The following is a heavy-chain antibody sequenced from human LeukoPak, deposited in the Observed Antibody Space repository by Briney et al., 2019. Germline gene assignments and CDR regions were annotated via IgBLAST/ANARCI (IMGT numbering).Heavy chain of an antibody. CDR3: ARDGPYDSSGYFSESVDY. Sequence: GGSLRLSCAASGFTFSSYSMNWVRQAPGKGLVWVSRINSDGSSTSYADSVKGRFTISRDNAKNTLYLQMNSLRAEDTAVYYCARDGPYDSSGYFSESVDYWGQGTLVTVSS. CDR1: GFTFSSYS. V-gene: IGHV3-74*01. CDR2: INSDGSST. D-gene: IGHD3-22*01. J-gene: IGHJ4*02.